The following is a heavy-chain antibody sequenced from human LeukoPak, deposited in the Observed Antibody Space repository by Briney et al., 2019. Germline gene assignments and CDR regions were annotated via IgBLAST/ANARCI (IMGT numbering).Heavy chain of an antibody. CDR1: GFTFSNYA. J-gene: IGHJ3*02. Sequence: PGGSLRLSCAASGFTFSNYAMSWVRQAPGKGLEWVSSISISSNYIYYADSVKGRFTISRDNAKNSLYLQMNSLRAEDTAVYYCARGSRFGVVGRDAFDIWGQGTMVTVSS. CDR3: ARGSRFGVVGRDAFDI. V-gene: IGHV3-21*01. CDR2: ISISSNYI. D-gene: IGHD3-3*01.